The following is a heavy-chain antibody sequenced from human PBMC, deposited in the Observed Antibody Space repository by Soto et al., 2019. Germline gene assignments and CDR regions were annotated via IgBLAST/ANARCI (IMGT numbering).Heavy chain of an antibody. CDR2: TTPIYPTT. CDR1: GGTFYAYT. V-gene: IGHV1-69*13. Sequence: VASVKVSCKASGGTFYAYTFSWVRQAPGQGLEWMGSTTPIYPTTNYAEKFQGRLTVTADGSTNTAYMELNSLTSEDTAVYYCARIPRYSFPTSDDLDSWGQGTLVTVSS. J-gene: IGHJ4*02. D-gene: IGHD5-18*01. CDR3: ARIPRYSFPTSDDLDS.